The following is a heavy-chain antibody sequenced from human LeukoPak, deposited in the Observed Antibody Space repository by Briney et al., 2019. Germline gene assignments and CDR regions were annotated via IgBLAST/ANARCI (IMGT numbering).Heavy chain of an antibody. J-gene: IGHJ4*02. V-gene: IGHV3-30*04. Sequence: PGGSLRLSCAASGFTFSSYAKHWVRQAPGKGLEWVAVISYDGSNKYYADSVKGRFTISRDNSKNTLYLQMNSLRAEDTAVYYCARENIVVVTAIAGFDYWGQGTLVTVSS. CDR1: GFTFSSYA. CDR3: ARENIVVVTAIAGFDY. D-gene: IGHD2-21*02. CDR2: ISYDGSNK.